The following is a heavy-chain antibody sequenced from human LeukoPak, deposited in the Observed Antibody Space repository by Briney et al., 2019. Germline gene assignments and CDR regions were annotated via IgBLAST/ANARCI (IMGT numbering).Heavy chain of an antibody. CDR3: AKSWVLLNSNDLTDY. J-gene: IGHJ4*02. CDR2: ISYDGSNK. CDR1: GFTFSPYA. V-gene: IGHV3-30*18. Sequence: PGGSLRLSCAASGFTFSPYAMHWVRQAPGKGLEWVAVISYDGSNKYYADSVKGRFTISRDNSKNTLYLQMNSLRAEDTAVYYCAKSWVLLNSNDLTDYWGQGTLVTVSS. D-gene: IGHD1-1*01.